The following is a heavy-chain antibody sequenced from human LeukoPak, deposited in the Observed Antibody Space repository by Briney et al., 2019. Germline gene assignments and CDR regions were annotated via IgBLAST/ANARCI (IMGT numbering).Heavy chain of an antibody. CDR2: ITSSSSYI. J-gene: IGHJ4*02. CDR1: GFTFSSYW. CDR3: ARDETYYYYFDY. Sequence: GGSLRLSCAASGFTFSSYWMSWVRQAPGKGLEWVSSITSSSSYIYYADSVKGRFTISRDNAKNSLYLQMNSLRAEDTAVYYCARDETYYYYFDYWGQGTLVSVSS. D-gene: IGHD3-22*01. V-gene: IGHV3-21*01.